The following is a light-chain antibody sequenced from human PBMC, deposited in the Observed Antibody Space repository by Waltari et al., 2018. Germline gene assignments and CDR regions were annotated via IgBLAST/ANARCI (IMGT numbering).Light chain of an antibody. J-gene: IGKJ2*01. CDR3: QQYNNWPPGP. CDR1: QSVSSN. V-gene: IGKV3-15*01. Sequence: EIVMTQSPATLSVSPGASATLSCRASQSVSSNLAWYQQKPGQAPRLLIYGASTRATGIPARFSGSGSGTEFTLTISSLQSEDFAVYYCQQYNNWPPGPFGQGTKLEIK. CDR2: GAS.